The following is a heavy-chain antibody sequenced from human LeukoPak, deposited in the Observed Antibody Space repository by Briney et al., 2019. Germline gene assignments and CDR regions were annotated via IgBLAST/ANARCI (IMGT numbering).Heavy chain of an antibody. Sequence: SETLSLTCSVSGDSISSGSYYWSWIRQPAGKGLEWIGRIYTSGSTNYNPSLKSRVTISVDTSKNQFSLKLSSVTAADTAVYYCARGPPIAAAGPYFDYWGQGTLVTVSS. CDR2: IYTSGST. V-gene: IGHV4-61*02. D-gene: IGHD6-13*01. J-gene: IGHJ4*02. CDR1: GDSISSGSYY. CDR3: ARGPPIAAAGPYFDY.